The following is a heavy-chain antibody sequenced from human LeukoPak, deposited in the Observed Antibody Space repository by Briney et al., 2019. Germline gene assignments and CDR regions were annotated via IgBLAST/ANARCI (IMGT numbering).Heavy chain of an antibody. CDR1: GFSLSTSGVG. CDR2: IYWNDDE. D-gene: IGHD2-2*01. J-gene: IGHJ5*02. Sequence: SGPTLVNPTQTLTLTCTFSGFSLSTSGVGVGWIRQPPGKALEWLALIYWNDDEHYSPSLNSRLTITKDTSKKQVVLTMTNMDPVDTATYYCAHSPQIGYCSSTSCLKWFDPWGQGTLVTVSS. CDR3: AHSPQIGYCSSTSCLKWFDP. V-gene: IGHV2-5*01.